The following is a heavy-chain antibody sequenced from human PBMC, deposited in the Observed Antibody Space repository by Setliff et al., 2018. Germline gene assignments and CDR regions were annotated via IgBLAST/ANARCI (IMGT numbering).Heavy chain of an antibody. CDR1: DGSLSTYY. V-gene: IGHV4-59*08. CDR3: ARRRFRYFDWSFDL. CDR2: MYYSGDT. J-gene: IGHJ4*02. Sequence: SETLSLTCTVSDGSLSTYYWSWIRQPPGKGLEWIGYMYYSGDTFYNPSLKSRVRISRDASNNQISLRLTSVTAADTAFYYCARRRFRYFDWSFDLWGQGAPVTVSS. D-gene: IGHD3-9*01.